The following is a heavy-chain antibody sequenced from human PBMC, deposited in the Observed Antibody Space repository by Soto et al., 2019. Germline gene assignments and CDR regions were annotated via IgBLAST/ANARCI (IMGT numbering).Heavy chain of an antibody. CDR3: ARGDYGDYDYYDYGMDV. D-gene: IGHD4-17*01. V-gene: IGHV3-21*01. Sequence: EVQLVESGGGLVKPGGSLRLSCAASGFTFSSYSMNWVRQAPGKGLEWVSSISSSSSYIYYADSVKGRFTISRDNAKNSLYLQMNSLRAEDTAGYYCARGDYGDYDYYDYGMDVWGQGTTVTVSS. J-gene: IGHJ6*02. CDR1: GFTFSSYS. CDR2: ISSSSSYI.